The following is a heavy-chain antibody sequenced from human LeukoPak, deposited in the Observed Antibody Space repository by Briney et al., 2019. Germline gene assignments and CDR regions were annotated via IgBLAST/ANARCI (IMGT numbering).Heavy chain of an antibody. CDR1: GYTLTELS. Sequence: ASVKVSCKVSGYTLTELSMHWVRQAPGKGLEWMGGFDPEDGETIYAQKFQGGVTMTEDTSTDTAYMELSSLRSEDTAVYYCATAPQRSTTAAHYYYYYYMDVWGKGTTVTVSS. CDR3: ATAPQRSTTAAHYYYYYYMDV. CDR2: FDPEDGET. J-gene: IGHJ6*03. D-gene: IGHD2/OR15-2a*01. V-gene: IGHV1-24*01.